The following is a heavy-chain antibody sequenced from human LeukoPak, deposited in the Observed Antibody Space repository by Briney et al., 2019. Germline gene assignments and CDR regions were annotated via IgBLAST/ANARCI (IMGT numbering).Heavy chain of an antibody. D-gene: IGHD1-26*01. Sequence: VELGGSLRLSCAASGFTFRSYSMNWVRQAPGKGLEWVSSISSSSSYIYYADSVKGRFTISRDNAKNSLYLQMNSLRAEDTAVYYCARDFGNSGSYWRPDAFDIWGQGTMVTVSS. CDR1: GFTFRSYS. CDR3: ARDFGNSGSYWRPDAFDI. V-gene: IGHV3-21*01. CDR2: ISSSSSYI. J-gene: IGHJ3*02.